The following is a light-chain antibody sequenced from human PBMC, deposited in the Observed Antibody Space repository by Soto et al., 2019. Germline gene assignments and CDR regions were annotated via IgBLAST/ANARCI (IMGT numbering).Light chain of an antibody. V-gene: IGKV1-16*02. Sequence: DIQMTQSPSSLSASVGDRVTITCRASQDISSNLAWFQQKPGKAPKSLIYATSRLHSGVPSKFSGSESGTDFTLTISSLQAEAFAIYYCQQYNTYPLTFSQGTRLEIK. J-gene: IGKJ5*01. CDR2: ATS. CDR3: QQYNTYPLT. CDR1: QDISSN.